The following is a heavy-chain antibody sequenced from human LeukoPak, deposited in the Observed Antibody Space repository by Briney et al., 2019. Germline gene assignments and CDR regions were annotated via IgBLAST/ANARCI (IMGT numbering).Heavy chain of an antibody. CDR3: ARHTIYYYSYMDV. J-gene: IGHJ6*03. D-gene: IGHD5-24*01. CDR2: IYTSGST. Sequence: SETLSLTCTVSGGSISSYYWSWIRQPPGKGLEWIGYIYTSGSTNYNPSLKRRGTISVDTSTNQFSLKLRSVTAPDTAVYYCARHTIYYYSYMDVWGKGTPVTVSS. V-gene: IGHV4-4*09. CDR1: GGSISSYY.